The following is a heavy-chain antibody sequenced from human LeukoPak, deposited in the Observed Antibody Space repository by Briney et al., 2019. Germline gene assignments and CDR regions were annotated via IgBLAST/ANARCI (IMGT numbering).Heavy chain of an antibody. J-gene: IGHJ4*02. CDR3: ARVAQYSGYGTSDY. CDR2: IYHGGNT. CDR1: GYSISNGYY. Sequence: SETLSLTCTISGYSISNGYYWGWIRQPPGKGLQWIGHIYHGGNTYYNPSLKSRVTLSVDTSKNQISLKLGSVTAADTALYYCARVAQYSGYGTSDYWGQGTLVTVSS. D-gene: IGHD5-12*01. V-gene: IGHV4-38-2*02.